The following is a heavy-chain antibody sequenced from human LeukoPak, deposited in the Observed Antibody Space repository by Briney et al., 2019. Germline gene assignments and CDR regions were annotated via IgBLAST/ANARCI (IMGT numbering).Heavy chain of an antibody. V-gene: IGHV3-9*01. CDR2: ISWNSGSI. J-gene: IGHJ4*02. D-gene: IGHD6-13*01. Sequence: PGGSLRLSCAASGFTFSSYSMNWVRQAPGKGLEWVSGISWNSGSIGYADSVKGRFTIPRDNAKNSLYLQMNSLRAEDTALYYCAKDIRVRSSSYFDYWGQGTLVTVSS. CDR1: GFTFSSYS. CDR3: AKDIRVRSSSYFDY.